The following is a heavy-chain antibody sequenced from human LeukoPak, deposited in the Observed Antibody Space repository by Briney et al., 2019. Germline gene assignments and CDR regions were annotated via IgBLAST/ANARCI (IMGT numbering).Heavy chain of an antibody. CDR2: ISYSGST. CDR3: ARAPHSYGSSWSHFDY. D-gene: IGHD6-13*01. V-gene: IGHV4-61*05. CDR1: GGSISSSSYY. Sequence: SETLSLTCTVSGGSISSSSYYWAWIRQPPGKGLEWIGYISYSGSTNYNPSLESRVTISMDTSKNQFSLKLRSVTAADTAVYYCARAPHSYGSSWSHFDYWGQGTLVTVSS. J-gene: IGHJ4*02.